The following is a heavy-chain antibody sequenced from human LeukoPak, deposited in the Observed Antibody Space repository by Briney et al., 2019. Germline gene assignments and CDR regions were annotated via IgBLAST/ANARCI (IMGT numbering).Heavy chain of an antibody. J-gene: IGHJ5*02. CDR3: ARSLYFWSGSSS. D-gene: IGHD3-3*01. CDR1: GFTFSNYW. CDR2: IKQDGSEK. Sequence: GGSLRLSCAASGFTFSNYWMNWVRQAPGKGLEWVANIKQDGSEKYHVDSVKGRFTISRDNAKNSLYLQMNRLRAEDTAVYYCARSLYFWSGSSSWGQGTLVTVSS. V-gene: IGHV3-7*01.